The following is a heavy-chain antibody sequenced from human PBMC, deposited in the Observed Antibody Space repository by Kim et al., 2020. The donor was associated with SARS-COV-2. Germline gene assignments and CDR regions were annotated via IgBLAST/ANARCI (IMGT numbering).Heavy chain of an antibody. V-gene: IGHV1-18*01. CDR2: INTKKGDT. D-gene: IGHD3-16*01. J-gene: IGHJ4*02. CDR1: GDTSSTSG. Sequence: ASVKVSCKASGDTSSTSGFSWVRQPPGQGLEWMGWINTKKGDTNYVQKFQDRVTMTTDSSTTAAYMELRSLKFDDTAVYYCVRGTWGDINDYWGQGTLVTVSS. CDR3: VRGTWGDINDY.